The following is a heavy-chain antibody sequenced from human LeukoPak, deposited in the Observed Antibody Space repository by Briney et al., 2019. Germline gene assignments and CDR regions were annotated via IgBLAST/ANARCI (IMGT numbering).Heavy chain of an antibody. Sequence: SETLSLTCTVSGGSISSYYWSWIRQPPGKGLEWIGYIYTSGSTNYTPSLKSRVTISVDTSKNQFSLKLSSVTAADTAVYYCARQVFWSGYSFDYWGQGTLVTVSS. CDR3: ARQVFWSGYSFDY. CDR1: GGSISSYY. V-gene: IGHV4-4*09. CDR2: IYTSGST. J-gene: IGHJ4*02. D-gene: IGHD3-3*01.